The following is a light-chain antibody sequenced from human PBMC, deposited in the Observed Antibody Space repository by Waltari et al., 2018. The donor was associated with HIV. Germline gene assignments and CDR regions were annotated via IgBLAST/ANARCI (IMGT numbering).Light chain of an antibody. J-gene: IGLJ3*02. V-gene: IGLV1-44*01. Sequence: QSVLTQPPSASGTAGQRVTISCSGTSSNIGSNTVTWYQQLPGTAPKLLIYHNSPRPAGVPDRFSGSKSGTSASLAISGLQSEDEADYYCAAWDDSVNGLVFGGGTKLTV. CDR1: SSNIGSNT. CDR2: HNS. CDR3: AAWDDSVNGLV.